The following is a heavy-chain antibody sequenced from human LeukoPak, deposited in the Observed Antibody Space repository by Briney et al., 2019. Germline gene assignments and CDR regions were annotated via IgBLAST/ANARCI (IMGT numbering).Heavy chain of an antibody. CDR2: IIPIFGTA. D-gene: IGHD6-6*01. CDR1: GGTFSSYA. J-gene: IGHJ4*02. CDR3: ARSKGIVARRLAYFHY. Sequence: SVKVSCKASGGTFSSYAISWVRQAPGQGLEWMGGIIPIFGTANYAQKFQGRVTITTDESTSTAYMELSSLRAEDTAVYYCARSKGIVARRLAYFHYWDQGTLVTVSS. V-gene: IGHV1-69*05.